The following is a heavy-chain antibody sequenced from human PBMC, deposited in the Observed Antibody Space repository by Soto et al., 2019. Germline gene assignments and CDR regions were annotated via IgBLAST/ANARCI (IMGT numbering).Heavy chain of an antibody. D-gene: IGHD2-2*01. V-gene: IGHV1-18*04. J-gene: IGHJ4*02. CDR2: ISAYNGNT. CDR1: GYTFTSYG. Sequence: ASVKVSCKASGYTFTSYGISCVRQAPGQGLEWMGWISAYNGNTNYAQKLQGRVTMTTDTSTSTAYMELRSLRSDDTAVYYCARELGYCSSTSCYPFDYWGQGTLVTVSS. CDR3: ARELGYCSSTSCYPFDY.